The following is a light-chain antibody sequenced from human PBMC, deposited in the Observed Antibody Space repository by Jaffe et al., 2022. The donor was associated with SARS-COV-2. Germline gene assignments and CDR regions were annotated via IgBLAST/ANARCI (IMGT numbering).Light chain of an antibody. CDR1: QGINSY. Sequence: DIQLTQSPSFLSASVGDSVTITCRASQGINSYLAWYQQKPGKAPYLLIYAASTLQTGVPSRFSGSVSGTEFALTISSLQPEDFATYYCQQLNTYPRTFGQGTKVEIK. J-gene: IGKJ1*01. V-gene: IGKV1-9*01. CDR3: QQLNTYPRT. CDR2: AAS.